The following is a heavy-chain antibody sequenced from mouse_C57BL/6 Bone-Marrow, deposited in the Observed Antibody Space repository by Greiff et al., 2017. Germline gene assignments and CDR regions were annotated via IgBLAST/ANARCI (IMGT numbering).Heavy chain of an antibody. CDR2: INPNYGTT. Sequence: VHVKQSGPELVKPGASVKISCKASGYSFTDYNMNWVKQSNGKSLEWIGVINPNYGTTSYNQKFKGKATLTVDQSSSTAYMQLNSLTSEDSAVYYCAGGSSPAWFAYWGQGTLVTVSA. D-gene: IGHD1-1*01. CDR1: GYSFTDYN. CDR3: AGGSSPAWFAY. V-gene: IGHV1-39*01. J-gene: IGHJ3*01.